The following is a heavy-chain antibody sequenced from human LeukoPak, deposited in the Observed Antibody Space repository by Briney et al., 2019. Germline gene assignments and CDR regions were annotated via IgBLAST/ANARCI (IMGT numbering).Heavy chain of an antibody. CDR1: GFTFRSYW. CDR2: IKPDGSEK. J-gene: IGHJ4*02. Sequence: PGGSLRLSCAASGFTFRSYWMSWVRLAPGKGLEWVANIKPDGSEKYYVDSVEGRFTISRDNTKNSQSLQMNSLRVEDTAVYYCARGFDYSFDYWGQGNVVTVSS. V-gene: IGHV3-7*01. CDR3: ARGFDYSFDY. D-gene: IGHD3-10*01.